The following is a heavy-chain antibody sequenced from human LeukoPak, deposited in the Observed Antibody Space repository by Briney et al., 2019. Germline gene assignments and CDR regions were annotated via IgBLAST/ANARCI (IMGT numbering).Heavy chain of an antibody. CDR1: GGTFISYA. CDR3: ARIRSGYYGNWFDP. D-gene: IGHD3-3*01. J-gene: IGHJ5*02. V-gene: IGHV1-69*13. Sequence: SVKVSCKASGGTFISYAISWVRQAPGRGLEWMGGIIPIFGTANYAQKFQGRVTITADESTSTAYMELSSLRSEDTAVYYCARIRSGYYGNWFDPWGQGTLVTVSS. CDR2: IIPIFGTA.